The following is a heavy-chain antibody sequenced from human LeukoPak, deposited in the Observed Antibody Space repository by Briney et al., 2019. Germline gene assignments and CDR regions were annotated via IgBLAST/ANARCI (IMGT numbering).Heavy chain of an antibody. CDR2: ISWNSGSI. J-gene: IGHJ6*02. CDR3: AKDSGGGSSDSYYYYGMDV. D-gene: IGHD6-6*01. Sequence: PGGSLRLSCAASGFTFDDYAMHWVRQAPGKGLEWASGISWNSGSIGYADSVKGRFTISRDNAKNSLYLQMNSLRAEDTALYYCAKDSGGGSSDSYYYYGMDVWGQGTTVTVSS. CDR1: GFTFDDYA. V-gene: IGHV3-9*01.